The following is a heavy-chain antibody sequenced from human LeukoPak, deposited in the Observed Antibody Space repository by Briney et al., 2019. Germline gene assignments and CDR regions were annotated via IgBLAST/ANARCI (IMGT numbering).Heavy chain of an antibody. D-gene: IGHD2-8*01. CDR3: ARGLIVLMVYRY. CDR1: GYTFTGYY. CDR2: INPNSGGT. J-gene: IGHJ4*02. V-gene: IGHV1-2*02. Sequence: ASVKVSCKASGYTFTGYYMHWVRQAPGQGLEWMGWINPNSGGTNYAQKFQGRATMTRDTSISTAYMELSRLRSDDTAVYYCARGLIVLMVYRYWGQGTLVTVSS.